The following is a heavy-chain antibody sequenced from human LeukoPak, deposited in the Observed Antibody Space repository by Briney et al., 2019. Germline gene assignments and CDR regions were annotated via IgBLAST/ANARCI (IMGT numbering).Heavy chain of an antibody. CDR3: ARDRGSSTSWIELY. V-gene: IGHV1-2*02. CDR1: GYTFTGYY. CDR2: INPNSGGT. D-gene: IGHD2-2*01. J-gene: IGHJ4*02. Sequence: ASVKVSCKASGYTFTGYYMHWVRQAPGQGLEWMGWINPNSGGTNYAQKFQGRVTMTRDTSISTAYMELSRLRSDDTPVYYCARDRGSSTSWIELYWGQGTLVTVSS.